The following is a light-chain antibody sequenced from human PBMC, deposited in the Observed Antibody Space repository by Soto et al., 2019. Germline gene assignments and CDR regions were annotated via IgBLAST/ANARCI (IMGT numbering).Light chain of an antibody. CDR2: DAS. Sequence: EIVLTQSPATLSLSPGERATLSCRASQSVSSYLAWYQQKPGQAPRLLIYDASNRATGIPARFSGSGSGTDFTLTIGSLEPEDFAVYYCQQCGSLPGTFGQGTKVESK. CDR3: QQCGSLPGT. CDR1: QSVSSY. V-gene: IGKV3-11*01. J-gene: IGKJ1*01.